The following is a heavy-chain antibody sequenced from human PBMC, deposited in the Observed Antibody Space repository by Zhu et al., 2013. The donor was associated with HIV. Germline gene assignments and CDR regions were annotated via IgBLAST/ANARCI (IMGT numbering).Heavy chain of an antibody. J-gene: IGHJ4*02. CDR2: IYHSGGT. CDR1: GYSLSSGYY. Sequence: QVLLQESGPGLVKPSETLSLTCNVPGYSLSSGYYWGWIRQSPGKGLEWIGSIYHSGGTYYSPSLKSRVTISVDTPKNQFSLKLSSVTAADTAVYYCARDLIDPGSGFDYVGPGNPGHRLL. V-gene: IGHV4-38-2*02. CDR3: ARDLIDPGSGFDY. D-gene: IGHD3-10*01.